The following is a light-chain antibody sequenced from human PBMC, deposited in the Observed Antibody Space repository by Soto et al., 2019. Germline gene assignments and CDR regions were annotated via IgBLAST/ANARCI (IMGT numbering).Light chain of an antibody. V-gene: IGKV1-33*01. J-gene: IGKJ5*01. Sequence: DIQMTQSPSSLSASVGDRVTITCQASQASSNYLNWYQQKPGKAPKLLIYDASNMATGVPSRFSGSGSGTEITITIISLQPEDIGTYYCQGYDHLPISFGGGILMEFK. CDR2: DAS. CDR3: QGYDHLPIS. CDR1: QASSNY.